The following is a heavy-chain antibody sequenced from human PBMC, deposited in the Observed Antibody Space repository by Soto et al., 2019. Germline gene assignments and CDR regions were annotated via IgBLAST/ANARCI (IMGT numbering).Heavy chain of an antibody. D-gene: IGHD3-22*01. J-gene: IGHJ4*02. CDR3: ARGATYYYDSSGYQYTYYFDY. V-gene: IGHV4-59*01. CDR2: IYYSGST. CDR1: GGPISSYY. Sequence: SETLSLTCTVSGGPISSYYWSWIRQPPGKGLEWIGYIYYSGSTNYNPSLKSRVTISVDTSKNQFSLKLSSVTAADTAVYYCARGATYYYDSSGYQYTYYFDYWGQGTLVTVSS.